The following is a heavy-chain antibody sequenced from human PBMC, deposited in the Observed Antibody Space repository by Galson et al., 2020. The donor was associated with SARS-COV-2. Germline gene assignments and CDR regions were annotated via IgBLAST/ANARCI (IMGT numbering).Heavy chain of an antibody. CDR2: ISGSGGST. J-gene: IGHJ6*02. V-gene: IGHV3-23*01. CDR3: AKDKRTKDYYYYYGMDV. D-gene: IGHD6-25*01. CDR1: GFTFSSYA. Sequence: GESLKISCADSGFTFSSYAMSWVRQAPGKGLEWVSAISGSGGSTYYADSVKGRFTISRDNSKNTLYLQMNSLRAEDTAVYYCAKDKRTKDYYYYYGMDVWGQGTTVTVSS.